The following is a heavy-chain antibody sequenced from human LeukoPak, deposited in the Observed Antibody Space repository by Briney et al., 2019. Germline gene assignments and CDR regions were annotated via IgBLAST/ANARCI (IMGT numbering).Heavy chain of an antibody. D-gene: IGHD4-17*01. CDR1: GFTFSSYA. CDR3: ARRLDYGDYFDY. V-gene: IGHV3-66*01. Sequence: QSGGSLRLSCAASGFTFSSYAMSWVRQAPGKGLEWVSVIYSGGSTYYADSVKGRFTISRDNSKNTLYLQMNSLRAEDTAVYYCARRLDYGDYFDYWGQGTLVTVSS. CDR2: IYSGGST. J-gene: IGHJ4*02.